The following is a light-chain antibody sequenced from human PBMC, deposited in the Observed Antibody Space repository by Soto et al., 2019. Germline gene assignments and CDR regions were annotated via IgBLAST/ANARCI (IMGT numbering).Light chain of an antibody. CDR1: QSLLHSNGYNY. CDR2: SGS. Sequence: DIVMTQSPLSLPVTRGEPASISCRSSQSLLHSNGYNYLDWYLQKPGQSPQLLIYSGSNRASGVPDRFSGSGSGTDFTLKISRVEAEDVGVYYCMQALQTPLTFGQGTKVEIK. CDR3: MQALQTPLT. V-gene: IGKV2-28*01. J-gene: IGKJ1*01.